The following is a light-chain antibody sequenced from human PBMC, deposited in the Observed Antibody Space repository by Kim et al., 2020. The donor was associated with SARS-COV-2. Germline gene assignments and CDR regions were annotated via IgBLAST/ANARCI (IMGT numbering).Light chain of an antibody. CDR3: CSYAGRYEV. CDR2: DVN. J-gene: IGLJ1*01. V-gene: IGLV2-11*01. CDR1: SSDVGGYDY. Sequence: QSALTQPRSVSGSPGQSVTISCTGTSSDVGGYDYVSWYQQHPGKAPKLIIYDVNKRPSGVPDRFSGSKSGNTASLTISGLQAEDEADYYCCSYAGRYEVFGTGTKVTVL.